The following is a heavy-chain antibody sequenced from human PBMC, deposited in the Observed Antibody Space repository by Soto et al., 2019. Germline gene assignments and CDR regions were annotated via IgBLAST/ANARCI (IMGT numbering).Heavy chain of an antibody. CDR1: GYSFAGYW. V-gene: IGHV5-10-1*04. D-gene: IGHD2-8*02. J-gene: IGHJ4*02. CDR3: ASSVLVTSTMNYFDL. CDR2: IDPSDSQT. Sequence: HGESLKISCKGSGYSFAGYWITWVRQKPGKGLEWMGRIDPSDSQTYYSPSFLGQVTISADKSIKTTYLQWSSLKASDTAIYFCASSVLVTSTMNYFDLWGQGTLVTVSS.